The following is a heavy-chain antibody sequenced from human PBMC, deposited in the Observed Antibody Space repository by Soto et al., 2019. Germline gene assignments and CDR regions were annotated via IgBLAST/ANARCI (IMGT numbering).Heavy chain of an antibody. CDR3: TTAEPKPGVYSYDNRAAFDY. V-gene: IGHV3-15*07. D-gene: IGHD5-18*01. Sequence: SVSNAWMNWVRQAPGKGLEWVGRIKSKTYGGTTDYASPVKGRFTISRDDSKNTMYLQMNSLKTEDTAVYYCTTAEPKPGVYSYDNRAAFDYRGQRNLVTNSS. CDR2: IKSKTYGGTT. J-gene: IGHJ4*02. CDR1: SVSNAW.